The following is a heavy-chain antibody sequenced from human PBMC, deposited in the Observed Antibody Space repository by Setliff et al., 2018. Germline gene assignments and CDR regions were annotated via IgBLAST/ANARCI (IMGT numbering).Heavy chain of an antibody. CDR3: ARLSGAFDY. Sequence: SETLSLTCAVYGGSFSGYYWSWIRQPPGKGLEWIGEINHSGSTNYNPSLKSRVTISVDTSKNQFSLTLSSVTAADTAVYYCARLSGAFDYWGQGTLVTVSS. CDR1: GGSFSGYY. V-gene: IGHV4-34*01. CDR2: INHSGST. D-gene: IGHD3-10*01. J-gene: IGHJ4*02.